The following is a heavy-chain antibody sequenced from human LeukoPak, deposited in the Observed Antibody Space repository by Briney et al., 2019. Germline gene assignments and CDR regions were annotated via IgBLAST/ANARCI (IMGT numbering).Heavy chain of an antibody. V-gene: IGHV3-64D*06. CDR2: ISSNGGST. J-gene: IGHJ4*02. D-gene: IGHD2-2*01. CDR3: VKTEDIVVVPAAMPFDY. Sequence: PGGSLRLSCSASGFTFSSYAMHWVRQAPGKGREYVSAISSNGGSTYYADSVKGRFTISRDNSKNTLYLQMSRLRADDTAVYYCVKTEDIVVVPAAMPFDYWGQGTLVTVSS. CDR1: GFTFSSYA.